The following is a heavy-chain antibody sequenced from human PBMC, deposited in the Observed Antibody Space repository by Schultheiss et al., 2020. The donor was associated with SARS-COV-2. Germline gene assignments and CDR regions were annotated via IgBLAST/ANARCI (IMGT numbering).Heavy chain of an antibody. V-gene: IGHV1-8*01. J-gene: IGHJ5*01. CDR1: GYTFTSHD. Sequence: GESLKISCKASGYTFTSHDINWVRQATGQGLEWMGWMNPNSGTPGYAQKFQGRVSMTRDTSISTAYLELSSLTSEDTAVYYCARVKLGEGWFDSWGQGTLVTVSS. CDR3: ARVKLGEGWFDS. D-gene: IGHD3-10*01. CDR2: MNPNSGTP.